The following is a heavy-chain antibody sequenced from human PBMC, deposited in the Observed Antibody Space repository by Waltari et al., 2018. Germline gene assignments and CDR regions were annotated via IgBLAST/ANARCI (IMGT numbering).Heavy chain of an antibody. V-gene: IGHV1-2*07. Sequence: QVQLVTSRAEVKKPGASVKVSCKASGYTFTGSYITWLRQAPGQRLEWEGWINPNSGGTRYAYKFQGRVTMTRDTSINTAYMELSRLRSDDTAVYYCARVSPKYSGSDYVHFDNWGQGTLVTVSS. CDR1: GYTFTGSY. J-gene: IGHJ4*02. D-gene: IGHD1-26*01. CDR2: INPNSGGT. CDR3: ARVSPKYSGSDYVHFDN.